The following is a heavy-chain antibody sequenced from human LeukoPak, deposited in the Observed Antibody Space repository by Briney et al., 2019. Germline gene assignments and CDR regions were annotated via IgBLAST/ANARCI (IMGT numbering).Heavy chain of an antibody. CDR3: ARSFYYGVDFDY. D-gene: IGHD4-17*01. Sequence: SETLSLTCTVSGGSISSTSFYWAWIRQPPGKGLEWIGSIYYSGSTYYNPSLKSRVTMSVDTSKSQFSLRLSSVTAADTSVYYCARSFYYGVDFDYWGQGTLVTV. CDR2: IYYSGST. CDR1: GGSISSTSFY. V-gene: IGHV4-39*01. J-gene: IGHJ4*02.